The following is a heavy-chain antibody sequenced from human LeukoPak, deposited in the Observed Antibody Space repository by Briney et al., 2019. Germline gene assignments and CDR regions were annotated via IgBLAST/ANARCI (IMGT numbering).Heavy chain of an antibody. D-gene: IGHD5-18*01. Sequence: SETLSLTCAVYGGSVTTYYWSWIRQPPGQGLEGIGEIHHTGRTNYNPSLTSRVTILLDTSKNQFSLQLKSVTAADTAVYYCACDPSNTALAVDYWGQGTLVTVSS. CDR2: IHHTGRT. V-gene: IGHV4-34*01. CDR3: ACDPSNTALAVDY. CDR1: GGSVTTYY. J-gene: IGHJ4*02.